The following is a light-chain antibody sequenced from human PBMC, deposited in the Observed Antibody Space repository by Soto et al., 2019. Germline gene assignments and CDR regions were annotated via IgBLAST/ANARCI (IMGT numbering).Light chain of an antibody. Sequence: QSVLTQPPSVSGSPGQRVTISCTWISSNIGAVYDVHWYQQLPETAPKLLIYGNSNRPSGVPDRFSGSKSATSASLAITGLQAEDEADYYCQSYDSSLSGSYVFGTGTKVTVL. V-gene: IGLV1-40*01. CDR2: GNS. CDR3: QSYDSSLSGSYV. CDR1: SSNIGAVYD. J-gene: IGLJ1*01.